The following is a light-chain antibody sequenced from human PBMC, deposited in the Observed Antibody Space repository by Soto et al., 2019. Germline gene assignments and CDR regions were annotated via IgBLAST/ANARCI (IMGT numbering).Light chain of an antibody. CDR3: KQYNSYPYT. CDR2: DAS. V-gene: IGKV1-5*01. Sequence: DIQMTQSPSTLSASVGDRVTITCRASPSISSWLAWYQQKPGKAPKLLIYDASSLESGVPSRFSGCGSGTEFTLTISSLQPDDFATYYCKQYNSYPYTFGQGTKLEIK. CDR1: PSISSW. J-gene: IGKJ2*01.